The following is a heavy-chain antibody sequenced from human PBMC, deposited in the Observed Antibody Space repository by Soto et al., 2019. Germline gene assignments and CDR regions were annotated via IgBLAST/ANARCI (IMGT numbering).Heavy chain of an antibody. Sequence: GGSLRLSCVASGFTFDSYAMSWARQAQGKGLEWVSGISGSGGSTYYADSVKGRFTISRDNSKNTLNLQMNSLRAEDTAVYYCAKGHTAYFDYWGQGILVTVSS. CDR3: AKGHTAYFDY. J-gene: IGHJ4*02. CDR1: GFTFDSYA. D-gene: IGHD2-21*02. V-gene: IGHV3-23*01. CDR2: ISGSGGST.